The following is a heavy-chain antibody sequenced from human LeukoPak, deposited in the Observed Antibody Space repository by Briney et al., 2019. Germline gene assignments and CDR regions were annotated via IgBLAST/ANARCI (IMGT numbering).Heavy chain of an antibody. D-gene: IGHD3-22*01. CDR1: GYTFTSYD. CDR2: MNPNSGNT. Sequence: RWASVKVSCKASGYTFTSYDINWVRQATGQGLEWMGWMNPNSGNTGYAQKFQGRVTMTRDTSTSTVYMELSSLRSEDTAVYYCPRGGDYYDSSGYYYRALDYWGQGTLVTVSS. J-gene: IGHJ4*02. V-gene: IGHV1-8*01. CDR3: PRGGDYYDSSGYYYRALDY.